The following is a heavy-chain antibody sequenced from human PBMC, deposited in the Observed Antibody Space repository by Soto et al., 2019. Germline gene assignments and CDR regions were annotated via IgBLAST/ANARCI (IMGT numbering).Heavy chain of an antibody. D-gene: IGHD3-16*01. J-gene: IGHJ4*02. CDR3: TRFDGGFDY. CDR2: IRSKAYGGTT. Sequence: GVLRLSCTASGFTFGDYAMSWVRQAPGKGLEWVGFIRSKAYGGTTEYAASVKGRFTISRDDSKSIAYLQMNSLKTEDTAVYYCTRFDGGFDYWGQGTLVPVSS. CDR1: GFTFGDYA. V-gene: IGHV3-49*04.